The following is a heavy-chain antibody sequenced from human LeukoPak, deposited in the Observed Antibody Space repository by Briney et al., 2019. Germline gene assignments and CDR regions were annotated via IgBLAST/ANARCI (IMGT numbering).Heavy chain of an antibody. CDR3: AREVVADPFDY. Sequence: SVKVSCKASVGTFSSYTISWVRQAPGQGLEWMGRIIPILGIANYAQKFQGRVTITADKSTSTAYMELSSLRSEDTAVYYCAREVVADPFDYWGQGTLVTVSS. D-gene: IGHD2-15*01. CDR1: VGTFSSYT. CDR2: IIPILGIA. J-gene: IGHJ4*02. V-gene: IGHV1-69*04.